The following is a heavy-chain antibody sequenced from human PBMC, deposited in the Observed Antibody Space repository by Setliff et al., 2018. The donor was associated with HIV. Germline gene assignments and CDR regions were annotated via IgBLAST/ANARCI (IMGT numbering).Heavy chain of an antibody. V-gene: IGHV1-46*01. D-gene: IGHD1-26*01. Sequence: ASVKVSCKASGYAFASYYMHWVRQAPGPGLEWMGMINPSGSITNYAQKFQGRLTLTRDTSMSTVYMELNSLKSEDTAIYYCAREPPRRRGTVAEDYWGQGTLVTVSS. CDR3: AREPPRRRGTVAEDY. CDR1: GYAFASYY. J-gene: IGHJ4*02. CDR2: INPSGSIT.